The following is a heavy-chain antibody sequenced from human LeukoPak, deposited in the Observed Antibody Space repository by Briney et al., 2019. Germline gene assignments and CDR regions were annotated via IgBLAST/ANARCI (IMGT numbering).Heavy chain of an antibody. CDR2: ISSSSYI. Sequence: GGSLRLSCAASGFTFSSYSMNWVRQAPGKGLEGVSSISSSSYIYYADSVKGRFTISRDNAKNSLYLQMNSLRAEDTAVYYCARDPTTYCSSTSCPGDGMDVWGQGTTVTVSS. CDR1: GFTFSSYS. D-gene: IGHD2-2*01. J-gene: IGHJ6*02. V-gene: IGHV3-21*01. CDR3: ARDPTTYCSSTSCPGDGMDV.